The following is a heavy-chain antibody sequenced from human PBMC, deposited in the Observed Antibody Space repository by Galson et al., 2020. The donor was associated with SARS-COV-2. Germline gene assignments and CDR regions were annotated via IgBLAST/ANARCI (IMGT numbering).Heavy chain of an antibody. Sequence: GGSLRLSCAASGFTFSSYAMSWVRQAPGKGLEWVSAISGSGGSTYYADSVKGRFTISRDNSKNTLYLQMNSLRAEDTAVYYCAILEGEDYYYYGMDVWGQGTTVTVSS. CDR3: AILEGEDYYYYGMDV. J-gene: IGHJ6*02. CDR2: ISGSGGST. D-gene: IGHD1-1*01. V-gene: IGHV3-23*01. CDR1: GFTFSSYA.